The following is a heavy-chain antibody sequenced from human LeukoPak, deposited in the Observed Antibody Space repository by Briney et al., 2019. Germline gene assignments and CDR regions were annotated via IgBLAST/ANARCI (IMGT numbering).Heavy chain of an antibody. CDR2: IIPIFGTA. CDR1: GGAFSSYA. J-gene: IGHJ4*02. Sequence: SVKVSCKASGGAFSSYAISWVRQAPGQGLEWMGGIIPIFGTANYAQKFQGRVTITTDESTSTAYMELSSLRSEDTAVYYCASTSGYSYEFDYWGQGTLVTVSS. D-gene: IGHD5-18*01. CDR3: ASTSGYSYEFDY. V-gene: IGHV1-69*05.